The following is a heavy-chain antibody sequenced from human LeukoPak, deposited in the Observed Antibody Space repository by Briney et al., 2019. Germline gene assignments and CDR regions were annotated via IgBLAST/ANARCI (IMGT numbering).Heavy chain of an antibody. CDR1: GYSFASYW. V-gene: IGHV5-51*01. CDR2: VYPGDSDT. J-gene: IGHJ4*02. D-gene: IGHD6-13*01. Sequence: GESLKISCKGSGYSFASYWIGWVRQMPGKGLEWMVVVYPGDSDTRYSPSFQGQVTISADKSISTAYLQWSSLKASDTAMYYCARGHLYDYSSTSYYFDYWGQGTLVTVSS. CDR3: ARGHLYDYSSTSYYFDY.